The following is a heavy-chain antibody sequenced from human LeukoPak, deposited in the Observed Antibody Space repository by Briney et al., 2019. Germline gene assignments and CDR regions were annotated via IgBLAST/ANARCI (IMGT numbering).Heavy chain of an antibody. Sequence: TGESLKTPCKGSGYSFTNYWIAWVRQMPEKGLEWMGVIYPGDSDARYSPSFQGQVTISADKSISTAYLQWSSLKASDTAMYYCASRSQTGAFDIWGQGTLVTVSS. D-gene: IGHD2-15*01. V-gene: IGHV5-51*01. CDR2: IYPGDSDA. CDR3: ASRSQTGAFDI. CDR1: GYSFTNYW. J-gene: IGHJ3*02.